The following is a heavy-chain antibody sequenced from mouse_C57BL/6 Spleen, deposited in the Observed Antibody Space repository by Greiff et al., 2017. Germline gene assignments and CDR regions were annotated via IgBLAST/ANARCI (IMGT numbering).Heavy chain of an antibody. CDR3: AREGGCISYAMDY. J-gene: IGHJ4*01. Sequence: QVQLQQPGAELVKPGASVKLSCKASGYTFTSYWMHWVKQRPGQGLEWIGMIHPNSGSTNYNEKFKSKATLTVDKSSSTAYMQLSSLTSEDSAVYYCAREGGCISYAMDYWGQGTSVTVSS. CDR2: IHPNSGST. CDR1: GYTFTSYW. V-gene: IGHV1-64*01.